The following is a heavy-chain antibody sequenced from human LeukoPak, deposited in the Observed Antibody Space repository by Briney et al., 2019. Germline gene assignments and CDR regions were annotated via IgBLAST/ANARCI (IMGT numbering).Heavy chain of an antibody. CDR3: ARIFDSSGWYGAFDI. D-gene: IGHD6-19*01. CDR1: GGSFSGYY. J-gene: IGHJ3*02. V-gene: IGHV4-34*01. CDR2: INHSGST. Sequence: SGTLSLTCAVYGGSFSGYYWSWIRQPPGKGLEWIGEINHSGSTNYNPSLKSRVTISVDTSKNQFSLKLSSVTAADTAVYYCARIFDSSGWYGAFDIWGQGTMVTVSS.